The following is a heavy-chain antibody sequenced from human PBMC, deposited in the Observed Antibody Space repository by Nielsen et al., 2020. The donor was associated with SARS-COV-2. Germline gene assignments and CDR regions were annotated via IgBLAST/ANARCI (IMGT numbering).Heavy chain of an antibody. CDR1: GGSISSYY. D-gene: IGHD2-21*02. Sequence: SETLSLTCTVSGGSISSYYWSWIRQPPGKGLEWIGYIYYSGSTNYNPSLKSRVTISVDTSKNQFSLKLSSVTAADTAVYYCARTGGAVTARYYFDYWDQGTLVTVSS. CDR2: IYYSGST. V-gene: IGHV4-59*01. J-gene: IGHJ4*02. CDR3: ARTGGAVTARYYFDY.